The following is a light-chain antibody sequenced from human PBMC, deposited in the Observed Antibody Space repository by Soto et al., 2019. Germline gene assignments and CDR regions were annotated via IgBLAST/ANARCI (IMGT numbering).Light chain of an antibody. J-gene: IGKJ1*01. V-gene: IGKV3-15*01. CDR3: QQYNNWPPLT. CDR1: QSVSSN. Sequence: DIEMTQSPATLSVSPGERATISCRASQSVSSNLAWYQQKPGQAPRLLIYGASTWATGLPARFSGSGSGTEFTLTISSLQSEDFAVYYCQQYNNWPPLTFGQGTKVEIK. CDR2: GAS.